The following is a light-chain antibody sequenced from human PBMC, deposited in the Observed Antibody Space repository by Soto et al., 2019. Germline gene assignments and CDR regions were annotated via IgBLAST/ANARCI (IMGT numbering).Light chain of an antibody. CDR1: QSISSW. CDR3: QQYNSYPYT. V-gene: IGKV1-5*03. J-gene: IGKJ2*01. CDR2: KAS. Sequence: DIQMTQSPSTLSAAVGDRVTITCRASQSISSWLAWYQQKPGKAPKLLIYKASSLESGVPSRFSGSGSGTEFSLTISSRQPDDFATYYCQQYNSYPYTFGQRTKLEIK.